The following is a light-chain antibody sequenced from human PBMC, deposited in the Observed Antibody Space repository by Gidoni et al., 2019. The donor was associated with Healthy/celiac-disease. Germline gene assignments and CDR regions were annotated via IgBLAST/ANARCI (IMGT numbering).Light chain of an antibody. CDR1: QSVSSY. CDR2: DAS. Sequence: DIVLTQSPATLSLSPGERATLSCRASQSVSSYLAWYQQKPGQAPRLLIYDASNRATGIPARFSGGGSGTDFTLTISSLEPEDFAVYYCQQRSNWPLCSFGQGTKLEIK. J-gene: IGKJ2*04. CDR3: QQRSNWPLCS. V-gene: IGKV3-11*01.